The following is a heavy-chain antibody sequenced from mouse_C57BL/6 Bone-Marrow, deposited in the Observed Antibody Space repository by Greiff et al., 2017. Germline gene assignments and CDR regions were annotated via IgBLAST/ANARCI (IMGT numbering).Heavy chain of an antibody. CDR1: GFTFSSYA. Sequence: EVQLVESGGGLVKPGGSLKLSCAASGFTFSSYAMSWVRQTPEKRLEWVATISSGGSYTYYPDSVKGRFTISRDNAKNTLYLQVSSLRSEDTAMYDCARQGAMDYWGQGTSVTVSA. V-gene: IGHV5-9-3*01. CDR2: ISSGGSYT. CDR3: ARQGAMDY. J-gene: IGHJ4*01.